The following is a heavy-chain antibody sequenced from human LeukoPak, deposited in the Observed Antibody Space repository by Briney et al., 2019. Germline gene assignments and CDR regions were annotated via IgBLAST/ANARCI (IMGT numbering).Heavy chain of an antibody. V-gene: IGHV3-74*01. CDR1: GFTFSSYW. D-gene: IGHD6-19*01. CDR2: INPDVSST. CDR3: VIGIAGASNDH. Sequence: GGSLRLSCAASGFTFSSYWMQWVRQAPGKGLVLVSLINPDVSSTTYAVSVKGRFTMSRDNAANFLYLQMNSLRADDTAVYYCVIGIAGASNDHWGQGTLVTVSS. J-gene: IGHJ4*02.